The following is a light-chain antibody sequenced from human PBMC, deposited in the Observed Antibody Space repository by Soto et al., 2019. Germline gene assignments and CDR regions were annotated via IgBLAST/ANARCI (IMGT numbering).Light chain of an antibody. CDR3: GTCDSSLSAVV. J-gene: IGLJ2*01. V-gene: IGLV1-51*01. Sequence: QAVLTQPPSVSGAPGQRVTISCSGSSSNIGGYYVSWYQQLPGTAPQLLIYDNDKRPSRIPDRFSGSKSGTSATLVITGLQAEDEADYYCGTCDSSLSAVVFGGGTKLTVL. CDR1: SSNIGGYY. CDR2: DND.